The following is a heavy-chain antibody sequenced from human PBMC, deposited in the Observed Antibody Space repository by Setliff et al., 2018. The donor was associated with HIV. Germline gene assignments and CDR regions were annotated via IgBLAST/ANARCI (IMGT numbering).Heavy chain of an antibody. V-gene: IGHV1-2*06. CDR3: ARPAYSSTWVDWYFDL. Sequence: ASVKVSCKSSGYTFTDYYIHWVRQAPGQGLEWMGRVNPYTGDTDYGQRFQGRVTMTRDTSINTAYLELSGLRSEDTALYYCARPAYSSTWVDWYFDLWGRGTLVTVSS. J-gene: IGHJ2*01. CDR2: VNPYTGDT. CDR1: GYTFTDYY. D-gene: IGHD6-13*01.